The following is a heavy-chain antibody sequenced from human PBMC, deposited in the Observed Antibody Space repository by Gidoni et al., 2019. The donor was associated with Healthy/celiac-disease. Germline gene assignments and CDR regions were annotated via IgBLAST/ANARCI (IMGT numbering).Heavy chain of an antibody. CDR3: ARAPPPGYSKEKNWFDP. Sequence: QVQLVESGGGLVKPGGSLRLSCAASGFTFSDYYMSWIRQAPGKGLGWVSYISSSGSTIYYADSVKGRFTISRDNAKNSLYLQMNSLRAEDTAVYYCARAPPPGYSKEKNWFDPWGQGTLVTVSS. CDR1: GFTFSDYY. V-gene: IGHV3-11*01. CDR2: ISSSGSTI. J-gene: IGHJ5*02. D-gene: IGHD4-4*01.